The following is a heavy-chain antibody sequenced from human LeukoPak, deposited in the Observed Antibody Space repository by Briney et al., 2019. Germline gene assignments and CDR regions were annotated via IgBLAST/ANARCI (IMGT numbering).Heavy chain of an antibody. J-gene: IGHJ4*02. Sequence: GGSLRLSCAASGFTFSDYYMSWIRQAPGKGLEWVSYISSSGSTIYYADSVKGRFTISRDNAKNSLYLQMNSLRAEDTAVYYCAREKDSGYSYLFDYWGQGTLVTVSS. CDR1: GFTFSDYY. CDR2: ISSSGSTI. D-gene: IGHD5-18*01. V-gene: IGHV3-11*04. CDR3: AREKDSGYSYLFDY.